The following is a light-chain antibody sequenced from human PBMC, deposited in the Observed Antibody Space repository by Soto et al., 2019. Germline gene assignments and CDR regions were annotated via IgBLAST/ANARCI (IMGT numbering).Light chain of an antibody. J-gene: IGKJ4*01. CDR3: QQYYSYPRT. CDR2: AAS. Sequence: AIRMTQSPSSFSASTGDRVTITCRASQGISSYLAWYQQKPGKAPKLLIYAASTLQSGVPSRFSGSGSGTDFTLTISCLQSEDFATYYCQQYYSYPRTFGGGTKGEIK. CDR1: QGISSY. V-gene: IGKV1-8*01.